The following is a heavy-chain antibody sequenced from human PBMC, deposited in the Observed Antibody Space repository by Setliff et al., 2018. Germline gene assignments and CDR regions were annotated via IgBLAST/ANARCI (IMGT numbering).Heavy chain of an antibody. CDR1: GYTFTSYG. Sequence: GASVKVSCKASGYTFTSYGISWVRQAPGRGLEWMAYINTYNGDTYYAQKFQGRVTMTTDTSTSTASMELGSLRSDDTAMYYCARDAHDYDSSENPTVDYWGQGTLVTVSS. V-gene: IGHV1-18*01. CDR3: ARDAHDYDSSENPTVDY. J-gene: IGHJ4*02. CDR2: INTYNGDT. D-gene: IGHD3-22*01.